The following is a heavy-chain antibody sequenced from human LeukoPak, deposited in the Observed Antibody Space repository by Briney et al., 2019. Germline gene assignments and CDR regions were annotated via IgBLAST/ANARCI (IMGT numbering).Heavy chain of an antibody. V-gene: IGHV1-18*01. D-gene: IGHD2-2*01. J-gene: IGHJ4*02. CDR2: IRPHTGET. CDR3: ARDRGGKGSAIFY. CDR1: GYNFPSYG. Sequence: ASVKVSCKASGYNFPSYGINWVRQAPGQGLEWMGWIRPHTGETNSGQRFQDRVTMTTDTSTTAAYMELRSLRFDDTAVYYCARDRGGKGSAIFYWGQGSLVTVSS.